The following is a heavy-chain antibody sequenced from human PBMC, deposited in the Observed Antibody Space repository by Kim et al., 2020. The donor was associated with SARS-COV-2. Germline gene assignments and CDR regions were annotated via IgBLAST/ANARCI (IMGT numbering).Heavy chain of an antibody. CDR3: ARLMSATIFGVVIPSHYYYGMDV. CDR2: ISSSSSYI. V-gene: IGHV3-21*01. D-gene: IGHD3-3*01. CDR1: GFTFSSYS. J-gene: IGHJ6*02. Sequence: GGSLRLSCAASGFTFSSYSMNWVRQAPGKGLEWVSSISSSSSYIYYADSVKGRFTISRDNAKNSLYLQMNRLRAEDTAVYYCARLMSATIFGVVIPSHYYYGMDVWGQGTTVTVPS.